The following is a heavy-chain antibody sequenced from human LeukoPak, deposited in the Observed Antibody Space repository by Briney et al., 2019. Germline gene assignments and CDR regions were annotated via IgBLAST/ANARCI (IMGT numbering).Heavy chain of an antibody. Sequence: GGSLRLSCAASGFTFDSYAMSWVRLAPGKGLEGGSVVSGSGGSTEYADSVQGRFTSSSDTYNNTLYLQMNSLRAEDTAVYYCAKDHRGYSGYDRFDYWGQGTLVTVSS. CDR2: VSGSGGST. CDR1: GFTFDSYA. V-gene: IGHV3-23*01. CDR3: AKDHRGYSGYDRFDY. D-gene: IGHD5-12*01. J-gene: IGHJ4*02.